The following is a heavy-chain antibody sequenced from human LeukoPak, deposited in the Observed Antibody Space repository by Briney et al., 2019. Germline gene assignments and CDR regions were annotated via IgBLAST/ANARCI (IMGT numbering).Heavy chain of an antibody. Sequence: SETLSLTCTVSGGSISSYYWSWIRQPPGKGLEWIGYIYYSGSANYNPSLKSRVTISVDTSENQFSLKLSSVTAADTAVYYCARSDCSSTSCYVDYWGQGTLVTVSS. D-gene: IGHD2-2*01. CDR2: IYYSGSA. CDR3: ARSDCSSTSCYVDY. CDR1: GGSISSYY. J-gene: IGHJ4*02. V-gene: IGHV4-59*01.